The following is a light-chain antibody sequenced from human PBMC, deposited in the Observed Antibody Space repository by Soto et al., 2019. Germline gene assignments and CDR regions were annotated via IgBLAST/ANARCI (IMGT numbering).Light chain of an antibody. J-gene: IGLJ2*01. Sequence: QSALTQPASVSGSPGQSITISCTGTSSDVGGYNYVSWYQQHPGTAPKLMIFEVSNRPSGVSNRFSGSKSGSTASLTISGLQTEDEADYYCSSYTTSSTLGVVFGGGTQLTVL. CDR1: SSDVGGYNY. CDR2: EVS. CDR3: SSYTTSSTLGVV. V-gene: IGLV2-14*01.